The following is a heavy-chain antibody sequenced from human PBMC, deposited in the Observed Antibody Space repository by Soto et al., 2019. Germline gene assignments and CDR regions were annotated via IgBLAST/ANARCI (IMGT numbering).Heavy chain of an antibody. Sequence: PSETLSLTCAVFGGSFSGYYWSWIRQPPGKGLEWIGEINHSGSTNYNPSLKSRVTISVDTSKNQFSLKLSSVTAADTAVYYCAKGLTRDYYYYYYMDVWGKGTTVTVSS. CDR2: INHSGST. J-gene: IGHJ6*03. V-gene: IGHV4-34*01. CDR3: AKGLTRDYYYYYYMDV. CDR1: GGSFSGYY.